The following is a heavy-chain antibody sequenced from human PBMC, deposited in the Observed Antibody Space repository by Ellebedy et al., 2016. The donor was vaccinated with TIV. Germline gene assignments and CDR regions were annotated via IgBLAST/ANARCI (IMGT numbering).Heavy chain of an antibody. CDR3: AREGNGDYPYFDY. J-gene: IGHJ4*02. CDR1: GGSFSGYY. CDR2: INHSGST. D-gene: IGHD4-17*01. V-gene: IGHV4-34*01. Sequence: SETLSLXCAVYGGSFSGYYWSWIRQPPGKGLEWIGEINHSGSTNYNPSLKSRVTISVDTSKNQFSLKLSSVTAADTAVYYCAREGNGDYPYFDYWGQGTLVTVSS.